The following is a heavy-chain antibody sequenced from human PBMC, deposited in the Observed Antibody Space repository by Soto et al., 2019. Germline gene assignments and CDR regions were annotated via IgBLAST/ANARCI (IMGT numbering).Heavy chain of an antibody. D-gene: IGHD4-17*01. CDR3: ARDAYDHYGRFDY. V-gene: IGHV3-30-3*01. CDR2: ISYDGSNK. J-gene: IGHJ4*02. CDR1: GFTFSSYA. Sequence: PGGSLRLSCAASGFTFSSYAMHWVRQAPGKGLEWVAVISYDGSNKYYADSVKGRFTISRDNSKNTLYLQMNSLRAEDTAVYYCARDAYDHYGRFDYWGQGTLVTVSS.